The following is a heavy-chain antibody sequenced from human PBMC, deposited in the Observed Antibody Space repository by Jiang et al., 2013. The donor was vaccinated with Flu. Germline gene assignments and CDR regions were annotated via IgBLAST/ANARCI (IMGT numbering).Heavy chain of an antibody. CDR3: TRSSPSGDDAFDV. CDR2: IDTAGDT. Sequence: LVESGGGLVRPGGSLRLSCAASGFTFSRYDMHWVRQTAGKGLEWVSAIDTAGDTYYPGSVKGRFTISKEDGKNSFYLQMNSLRAGDTAVYYCTRSSPSGDDAFDVWGQGTMVTVSS. D-gene: IGHD3-10*01. V-gene: IGHV3-13*01. CDR1: GFTFSRYD. J-gene: IGHJ3*01.